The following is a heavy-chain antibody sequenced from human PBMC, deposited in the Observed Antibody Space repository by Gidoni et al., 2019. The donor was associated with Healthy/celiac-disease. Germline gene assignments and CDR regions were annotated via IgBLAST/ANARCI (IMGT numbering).Heavy chain of an antibody. V-gene: IGHV4-34*01. CDR1: GGSFSGYY. D-gene: IGHD3-10*01. CDR3: ARGPPGLTYFDY. CDR2: INHSGST. Sequence: QVQLQQWGAGLLKPSETLSLTCAVYGGSFSGYYWSWIRQPPGKGLEWIGEINHSGSTNYNPSLKSRVTISVDTSKNQFSLKLSSVTAADTAVYYCARGPPGLTYFDYWGQGTLVTVSS. J-gene: IGHJ4*02.